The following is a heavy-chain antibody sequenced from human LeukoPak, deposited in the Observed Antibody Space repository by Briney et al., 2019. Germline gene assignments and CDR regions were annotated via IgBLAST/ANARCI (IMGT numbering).Heavy chain of an antibody. D-gene: IGHD2-15*01. J-gene: IGHJ5*02. CDR2: ISAYNGNT. V-gene: IGHV1-18*04. Sequence: GASVKVSCKASGYTFTSDGISWVRQAPGQGLEWMGWISAYNGNTNYAQKLQGRVTMTTDTSTSTAYMELRSLRSDDTAVYYCARDRVYCSGGSCLNWFDPWGQGTLVTVSS. CDR3: ARDRVYCSGGSCLNWFDP. CDR1: GYTFTSDG.